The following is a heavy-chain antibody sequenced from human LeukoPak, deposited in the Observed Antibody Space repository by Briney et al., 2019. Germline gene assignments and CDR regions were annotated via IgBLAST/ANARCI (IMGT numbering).Heavy chain of an antibody. V-gene: IGHV3-21*01. CDR3: ARDTRTGYSSSWYGGGFDY. CDR1: GFTFSSYS. CDR2: ISSSSSYI. D-gene: IGHD6-13*01. Sequence: PGGSLRLSCAASGFTFSSYSMNWVRQAPGKGLEWVSSISSSSSYIYYADSVKGRFTISRDNAKNSLYLQMNSLRAEDTAVYYCARDTRTGYSSSWYGGGFDYWGQGTLSPSPQ. J-gene: IGHJ4*02.